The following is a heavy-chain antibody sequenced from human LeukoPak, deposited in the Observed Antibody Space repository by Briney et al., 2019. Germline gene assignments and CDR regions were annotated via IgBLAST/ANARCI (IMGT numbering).Heavy chain of an antibody. J-gene: IGHJ4*02. CDR2: VKGGSDAEPA. Sequence: PGGSLRLSCEVSRIYFIHAWFSWVRQAPGKGLEWIGHVKGGSDAEPADYAASVKGRFTISRADSGNTLYLQMDSLRTEDTAVYFCTTSGGNWDYFDYWGQGAPVTVSS. CDR1: RIYFIHAW. CDR3: TTSGGNWDYFDY. V-gene: IGHV3-15*01. D-gene: IGHD3-16*01.